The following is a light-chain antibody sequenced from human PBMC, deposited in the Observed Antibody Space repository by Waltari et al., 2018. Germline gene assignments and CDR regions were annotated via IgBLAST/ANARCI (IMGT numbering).Light chain of an antibody. J-gene: IGKJ4*01. CDR3: QQYGSSPFT. CDR2: GAS. Sequence: IVLTQSPGTLSLSPGERASLSCRASQSVRSSYLAWYQQKPGQAPRLLIYGASSRATGIPDRFSGSGSGTDFTLTISRLEPEDFAVYYCQQYGSSPFTFGGGTKVDI. V-gene: IGKV3-20*01. CDR1: QSVRSSY.